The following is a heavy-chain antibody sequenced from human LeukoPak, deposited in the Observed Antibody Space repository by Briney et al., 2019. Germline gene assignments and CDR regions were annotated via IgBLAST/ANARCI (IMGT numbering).Heavy chain of an antibody. CDR2: IKQDGSER. J-gene: IGHJ5*02. Sequence: GGSLRLSCAASGFTFGSHWMSWVRQAPGRGLEWVANIKQDGSERNYVDSVKGRFTISRDNAKTSMYLQMSSLRAEDTAVYYCARWRLLGGFYWLDHWGQGTLVTVSS. D-gene: IGHD1-26*01. CDR3: ARWRLLGGFYWLDH. CDR1: GFTFGSHW. V-gene: IGHV3-7*01.